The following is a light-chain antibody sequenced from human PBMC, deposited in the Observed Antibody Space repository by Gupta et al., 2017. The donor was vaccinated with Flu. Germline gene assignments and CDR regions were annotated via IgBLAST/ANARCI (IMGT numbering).Light chain of an antibody. J-gene: IGKJ4*02. CDR2: GTS. CDR3: QQYGSAPPP. V-gene: IGKV3-20*01. Sequence: EIVLTQSPGILSLSPGDRATLSCRASQSITSGYLAWYQQKIGQAPRLLIFGTSNRAAGVPDRFSGSGSGTDFTLTIGRLEPEDFAVYYCQQYGSAPPPFGGGTRVEIK. CDR1: QSITSGY.